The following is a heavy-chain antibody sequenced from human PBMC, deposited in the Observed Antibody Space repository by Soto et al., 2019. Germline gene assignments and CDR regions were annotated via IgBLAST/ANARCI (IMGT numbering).Heavy chain of an antibody. Sequence: SETLSLTCTVSGGSVTNSSYYWGWIRQSPGKGLEWIGSVYYRGRSYSKSSVKSRVTISVDTSKNRFSLSLNSVTASDTAVYFCVSQRTTVPTQAYFDYWGRGARVTVSS. J-gene: IGHJ4*02. V-gene: IGHV4-39*01. CDR1: GGSVTNSSYY. D-gene: IGHD4-17*01. CDR2: VYYRGRS. CDR3: VSQRTTVPTQAYFDY.